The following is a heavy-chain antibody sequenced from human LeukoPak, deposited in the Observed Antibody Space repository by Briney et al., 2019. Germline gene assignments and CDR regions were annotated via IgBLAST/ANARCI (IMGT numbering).Heavy chain of an antibody. CDR3: ASGSYYQGGVDY. D-gene: IGHD1-26*01. CDR2: IYSGGST. J-gene: IGHJ4*02. Sequence: GGSLRLSCAASGFTVSSNYMSWVRQAPGRGLEWVSVIYSGGSTYYADSVKGRFTISRDNSKNTLYLQMNSLRAEDTAVYYCASGSYYQGGVDYWGQGTLVTVSS. V-gene: IGHV3-53*01. CDR1: GFTVSSNY.